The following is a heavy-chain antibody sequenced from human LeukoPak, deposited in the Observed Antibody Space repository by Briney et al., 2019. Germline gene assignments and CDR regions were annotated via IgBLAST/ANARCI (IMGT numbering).Heavy chain of an antibody. CDR1: GASIRSSYYY. J-gene: IGHJ4*02. V-gene: IGHV4-39*07. CDR2: INYSGST. CDR3: ARNDYGDYKFDY. D-gene: IGHD4-17*01. Sequence: SETLSLTCTVSGASIRSSYYYWGWICQPPGKGLEWIGSINYSGSTYYNPSLKSRVTISVDTSKNQFSLKLSSVTAADTAVYYCARNDYGDYKFDYWGQGTLVTVSS.